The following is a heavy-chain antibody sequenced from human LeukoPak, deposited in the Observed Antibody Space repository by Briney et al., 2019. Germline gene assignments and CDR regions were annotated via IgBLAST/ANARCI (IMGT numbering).Heavy chain of an antibody. CDR3: ARRGDWNHHDF. D-gene: IGHD1-1*01. J-gene: IGHJ4*02. CDR2: INPKSGGT. V-gene: IGHV1-2*02. Sequence: ASVKVSCKASGYTLTDYYMHWVRQAPGQGLEWMGWINPKSGGTNYAQKFQGRVTMTRDTSISTAYMELSSLRSDDTAVYYCARRGDWNHHDFWGQGTLVTVSS. CDR1: GYTLTDYY.